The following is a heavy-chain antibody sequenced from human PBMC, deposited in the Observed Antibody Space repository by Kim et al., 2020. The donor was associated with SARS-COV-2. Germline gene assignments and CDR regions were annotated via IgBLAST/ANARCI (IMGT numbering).Heavy chain of an antibody. CDR3: ARAAGDGYKYLIDY. Sequence: ASVKVSCKASGYTFTSYAIHWVRQAPGQRLELMGWINACNGNTDYSQKFQGRVTITRDTSASTAYMDLRRLRSEDTAIYYCARAAGDGYKYLIDYWGQGTLVSVSS. CDR1: GYTFTSYA. V-gene: IGHV1-3*01. J-gene: IGHJ4*02. CDR2: INACNGNT. D-gene: IGHD5-12*01.